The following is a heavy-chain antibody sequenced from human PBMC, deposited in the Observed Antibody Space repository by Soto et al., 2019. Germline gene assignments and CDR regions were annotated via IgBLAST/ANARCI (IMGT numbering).Heavy chain of an antibody. D-gene: IGHD2-2*01. V-gene: IGHV4-31*03. CDR1: GGSISNNTYF. J-gene: IGHJ3*02. CDR2: VHYRESA. Sequence: QVQLQESGPGLVKPSQTLSLTCTVSGGSISNNTYFWSWIRQNPGKVLEWIGYVHYRESAYYNPSLSCRVTILVDTTKNPFSMKLSAVTAADTAMYYCASEVNVPADADAFDIWGQGTMVTVSS. CDR3: ASEVNVPADADAFDI.